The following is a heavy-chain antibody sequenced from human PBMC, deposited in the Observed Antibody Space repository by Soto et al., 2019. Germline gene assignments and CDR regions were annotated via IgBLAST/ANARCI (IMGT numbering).Heavy chain of an antibody. CDR2: ISYDGSNK. V-gene: IGHV3-30*18. CDR1: GFTFSSYG. Sequence: GGSLRLSCAASGFTFSSYGMHWVRQAPGKGLEWVAVISYDGSNKYYADSVKGRFTISRDNSKNTLYLQMNSLRAEDTAVYYCAKEAYVDTAMIPYYYYGIDVSGQGPTVTVS. D-gene: IGHD5-18*01. J-gene: IGHJ6*02. CDR3: AKEAYVDTAMIPYYYYGIDV.